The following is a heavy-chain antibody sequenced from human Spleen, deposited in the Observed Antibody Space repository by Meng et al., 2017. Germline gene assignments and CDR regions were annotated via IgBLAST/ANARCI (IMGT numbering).Heavy chain of an antibody. CDR3: ARVSGYSVRIYLDY. Sequence: QVHLQQWGAVLLKPSETLPLTAAVSGGFFTDDYWSWVRQPPGKGLEWIGEINHTGRTNYNPSLKSRVAISIDTSNNQFSLNLSSVTAADTAVYYCARVSGYSVRIYLDYWGQGTLVTVSS. CDR1: GGFFTDDY. V-gene: IGHV4-34*01. CDR2: INHTGRT. J-gene: IGHJ4*02. D-gene: IGHD5/OR15-5a*01.